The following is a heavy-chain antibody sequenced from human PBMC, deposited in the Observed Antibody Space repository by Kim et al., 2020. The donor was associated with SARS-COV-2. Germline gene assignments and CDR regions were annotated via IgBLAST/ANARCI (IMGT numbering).Heavy chain of an antibody. J-gene: IGHJ4*02. CDR1: GFTFSNYG. V-gene: IGHV3-23*01. Sequence: GGSLRLSCVASGFTFSNYGMSWVRQVPGKGLEWVSGIIGSGDSPKYADSMKGRFTTFRDNFKNTLYLQISSLRADDTAIYYCSNFRQPDSWGQATL. CDR3: SNFRQPDS. D-gene: IGHD6-13*01. CDR2: IIGSGDSP.